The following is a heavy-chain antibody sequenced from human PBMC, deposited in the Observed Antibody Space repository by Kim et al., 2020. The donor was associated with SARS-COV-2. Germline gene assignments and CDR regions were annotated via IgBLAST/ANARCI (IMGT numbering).Heavy chain of an antibody. CDR1: GFTFSSYG. Sequence: GGSLRLSCPASGFTFSSYGMHWVRQAPGKGLEWVAVIWYDGSNKYYADSVKGRFTISRDNSKNTLYLQMNSLRAEDTAVYYCARDIGITIVGATFAFDIWGQGTMVTVSS. CDR3: ARDIGITIVGATFAFDI. D-gene: IGHD1-26*01. J-gene: IGHJ3*02. CDR2: IWYDGSNK. V-gene: IGHV3-33*01.